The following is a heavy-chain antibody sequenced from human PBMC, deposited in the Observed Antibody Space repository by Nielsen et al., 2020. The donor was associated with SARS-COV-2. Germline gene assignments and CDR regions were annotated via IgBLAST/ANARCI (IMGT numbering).Heavy chain of an antibody. J-gene: IGHJ4*02. CDR2: ISRSSTTI. V-gene: IGHV3-48*03. CDR1: GFSFSSYE. CDR3: AKTTGGVDY. Sequence: GGSLRLSCAASGFSFSSYEMNWVRQAPGKGLEWIAYISRSSTTIYYADSVKGRFTISRDNAKNSLYLQMNSLRGEDTALYYCAKTTGGVDYWGQGTLVTVSS. D-gene: IGHD1-14*01.